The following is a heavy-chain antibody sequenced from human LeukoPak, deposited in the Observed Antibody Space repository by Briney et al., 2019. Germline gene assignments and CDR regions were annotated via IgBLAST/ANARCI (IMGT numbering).Heavy chain of an antibody. CDR1: GFTFTNYW. Sequence: GGSLRLSCVASGFTFTNYWMHWVRQAPGKGRVWVSRINTDGSTTSYADSVKGRFTISRDNAKNTLYLQMNSLRAEDTAVYYCASPPGTSVTPPGGSWGQGTLVTVSS. CDR2: INTDGSTT. D-gene: IGHD4-23*01. CDR3: ASPPGTSVTPPGGS. J-gene: IGHJ5*02. V-gene: IGHV3-74*01.